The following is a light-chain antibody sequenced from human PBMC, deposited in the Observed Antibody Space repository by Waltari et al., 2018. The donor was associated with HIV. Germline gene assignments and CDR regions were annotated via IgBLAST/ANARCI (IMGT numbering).Light chain of an antibody. CDR1: QSLLHSNGYTC. CDR2: LGS. CDR3: MQTLQSPWT. J-gene: IGKJ1*01. Sequence: DIVMTQSPLSLSVTPGEPDSISCRSNQSLLHSNGYTCLDWYLQKPGQSPQVLIYLGSNRASGVPDRFSGSGSGADFILKISRVEAEDIGIYYCMQTLQSPWTFGQGTKVEVK. V-gene: IGKV2-28*01.